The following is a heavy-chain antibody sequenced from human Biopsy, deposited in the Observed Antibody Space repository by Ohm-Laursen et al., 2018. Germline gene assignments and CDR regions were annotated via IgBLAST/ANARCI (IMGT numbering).Heavy chain of an antibody. V-gene: IGHV1-69*06. CDR1: GGTFINYG. CDR2: NIPILGTG. CDR3: ATKLTGYFHH. Sequence: SSVKVSCKAPGGTFINYGVNWVRQALGQGLEWLGGNIPILGTGNYAQKFQDRVTVAADTSTSTATMELRSLRSDDTAVYYCATKLTGYFHHWGQGTLVIVSS. J-gene: IGHJ1*01. D-gene: IGHD3-9*01.